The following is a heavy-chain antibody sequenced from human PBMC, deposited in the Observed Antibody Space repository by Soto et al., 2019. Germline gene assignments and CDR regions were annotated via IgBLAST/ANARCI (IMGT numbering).Heavy chain of an antibody. D-gene: IGHD2-2*01. J-gene: IGHJ5*02. Sequence: PSETLSLTCTVSGGSISSGGYYWSWIRQHPGKGLEWIGYIYYSGSTYYNPSLKSRVTISVDTSKNQFSLKLSSVTAADTAVYYCAIGPVVVPAADSGANWFDPWGQGTLVTVSS. CDR1: GGSISSGGYY. CDR3: AIGPVVVPAADSGANWFDP. CDR2: IYYSGST. V-gene: IGHV4-31*03.